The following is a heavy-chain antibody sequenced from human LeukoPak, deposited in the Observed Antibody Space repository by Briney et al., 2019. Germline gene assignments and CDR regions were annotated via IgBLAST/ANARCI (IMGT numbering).Heavy chain of an antibody. Sequence: GGSLRLSCAASEFTFSNYGMHWVRQAPDKGLEWVAVISYDGRNKDYADSVKGRFTISRDNSKNTLYLQMNSLRAEDTAVYYCARSVGATYSFDYWGQGTLVTVSS. CDR1: EFTFSNYG. D-gene: IGHD1-26*01. CDR3: ARSVGATYSFDY. CDR2: ISYDGRNK. J-gene: IGHJ4*02. V-gene: IGHV3-30*03.